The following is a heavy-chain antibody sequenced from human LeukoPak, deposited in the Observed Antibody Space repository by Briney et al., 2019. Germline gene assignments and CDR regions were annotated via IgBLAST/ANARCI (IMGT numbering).Heavy chain of an antibody. CDR3: ARRRGSYCFDY. Sequence: PGGSLRLSCAASGFTFSSYWMSWVRQAPGKGLEWVANIKRDGSEKNYVDSVKGRFTISRDNAKNSLYLQMNSLRAEDMAVYYCARRRGSYCFDYWGQGTLVTVSS. CDR2: IKRDGSEK. CDR1: GFTFSSYW. J-gene: IGHJ4*02. D-gene: IGHD1-26*01. V-gene: IGHV3-7*01.